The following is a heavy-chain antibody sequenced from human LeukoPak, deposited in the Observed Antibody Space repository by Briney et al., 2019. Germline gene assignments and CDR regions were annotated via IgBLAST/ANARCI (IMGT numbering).Heavy chain of an antibody. J-gene: IGHJ6*02. CDR1: GFTFNSYD. Sequence: GGSLTLSCAASGFTFNSYDMHWVRQAPGKELKWVAVISYDGTNKYHADSVKGRFTISTDNSKNTLYLQMNSLRAEDTAVYYCAKILGGGSWYRAWVGYYYGMDVWGQGTTVTVSS. D-gene: IGHD6-13*01. CDR2: ISYDGTNK. CDR3: AKILGGGSWYRAWVGYYYGMDV. V-gene: IGHV3-30*18.